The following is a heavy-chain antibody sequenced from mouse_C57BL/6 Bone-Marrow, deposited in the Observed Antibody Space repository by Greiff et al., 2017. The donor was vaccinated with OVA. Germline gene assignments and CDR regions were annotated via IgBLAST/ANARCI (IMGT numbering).Heavy chain of an antibody. Sequence: VQRVESDAELVKPGASVKISCKVSGYTFTDHTIHWMKQRPEQGLEWIGYIYPRDGSTKYNEKFKGKATLTADKSSSTAYMQLNSLTSEDSAVYFCARYLGLLRSYAMDYWGQGTSVTVSS. CDR1: GYTFTDHT. J-gene: IGHJ4*01. V-gene: IGHV1-78*01. CDR2: IYPRDGST. D-gene: IGHD1-1*01. CDR3: ARYLGLLRSYAMDY.